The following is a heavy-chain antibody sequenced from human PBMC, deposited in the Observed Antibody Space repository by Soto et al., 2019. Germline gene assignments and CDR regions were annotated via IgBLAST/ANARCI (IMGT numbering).Heavy chain of an antibody. Sequence: QVQLVQSGAEVKKPGASVKVSCKASGYTFTSYGISWVRQAPGQGLEWMGWISAYNGNTNYAQKLQGRVTMTTDTATSTAYMELRSLRSDDTAVYYCERAFRKDYYDSSGYRYSGMDVWGQGTTVTVSS. D-gene: IGHD3-22*01. J-gene: IGHJ6*02. V-gene: IGHV1-18*01. CDR2: ISAYNGNT. CDR3: ERAFRKDYYDSSGYRYSGMDV. CDR1: GYTFTSYG.